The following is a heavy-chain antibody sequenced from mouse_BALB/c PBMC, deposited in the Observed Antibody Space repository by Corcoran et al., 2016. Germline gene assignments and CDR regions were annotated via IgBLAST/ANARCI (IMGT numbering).Heavy chain of an antibody. CDR1: GYTFTDYN. V-gene: IGHV1-18*01. CDR3: ARWGITTFDY. Sequence: EVLLQQSGPELVKPGASVKIPCKASGYTFTDYNMDWVRQSHGKSLEWIGDINPRSGGTIYNQTFKGKATLTVDKSASTAYMALRRLTSEDTAVYYCARWGITTFDYWGQGTTVTVSS. J-gene: IGHJ2*01. D-gene: IGHD1-1*01. CDR2: INPRSGGT.